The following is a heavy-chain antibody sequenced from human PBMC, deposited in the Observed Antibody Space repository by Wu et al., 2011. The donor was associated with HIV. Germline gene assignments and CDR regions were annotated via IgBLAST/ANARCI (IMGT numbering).Heavy chain of an antibody. V-gene: IGHV1-2*02. CDR3: ARDFGGDEDS. CDR1: GYTFTGDY. D-gene: IGHD2-21*01. J-gene: IGHJ4*02. Sequence: QVQLVQSGAEVKKPGASVKVSCKASGYTFTGDYMHWVRQAPGQGLEWVGWINPNTGGTNYAQKFQGRVTLTRDTSITTAYMELSRLRSEDTAMYYCARDFGGDEDSWGQGTLVTVSS. CDR2: INPNTGGT.